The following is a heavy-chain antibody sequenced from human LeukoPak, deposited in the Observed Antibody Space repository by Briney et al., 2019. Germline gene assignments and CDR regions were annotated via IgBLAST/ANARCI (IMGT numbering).Heavy chain of an antibody. CDR1: GYTFTGYY. D-gene: IGHD2-2*01. CDR3: AREFCTSTSCSYHYFDY. V-gene: IGHV1-2*06. Sequence: ASVKVSCKASGYTFTGYYMHWVRQAPGQGLEWMGRINPNSGGTNFAQKFQGRVTMTRDTSISTAYMELSRPRSDDTAVYYCAREFCTSTSCSYHYFDYWGQGTLVTVSS. J-gene: IGHJ4*02. CDR2: INPNSGGT.